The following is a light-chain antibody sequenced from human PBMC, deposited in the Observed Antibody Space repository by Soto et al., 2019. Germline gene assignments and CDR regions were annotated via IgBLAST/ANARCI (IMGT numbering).Light chain of an antibody. V-gene: IGLV2-14*01. CDR2: DVS. CDR3: SSYTSSCNYV. Sequence: QSVLTQPASVSGSPGQSITISCTGASSDVGAYNYVSWYQQHPGKAPKLMIFDVSNRPSGVSNRFSGSKSGNTASLTISGLQAEDEAGYYCSSYTSSCNYVFGPGTKVTVL. CDR1: SSDVGAYNY. J-gene: IGLJ1*01.